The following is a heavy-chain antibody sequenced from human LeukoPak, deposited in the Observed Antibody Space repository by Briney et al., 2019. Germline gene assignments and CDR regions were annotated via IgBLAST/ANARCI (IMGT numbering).Heavy chain of an antibody. Sequence: GTSVKVSCKASGFTFTTSAVQWGRQARGQRLEWIGRIVVGSGNTDHAQKFQGRLTITRDIPTSTAYMELSSLKSDDTAVYYCAAVPNANAWYWDDAFDIWGQGTMVTVSS. D-gene: IGHD2-8*02. CDR3: AAVPNANAWYWDDAFDI. CDR2: IVVGSGNT. CDR1: GFTFTTSA. J-gene: IGHJ3*02. V-gene: IGHV1-58*01.